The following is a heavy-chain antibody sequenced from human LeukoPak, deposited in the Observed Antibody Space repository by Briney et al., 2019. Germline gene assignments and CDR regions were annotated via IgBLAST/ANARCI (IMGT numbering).Heavy chain of an antibody. CDR1: GFMLNVYY. J-gene: IGHJ4*02. V-gene: IGHV3-11*03. CDR3: ARKLGGTPCGGDCFFDH. Sequence: PGGSLRLSCEASGFMLNVYYMSWFRLAPGKGLEWIGYISPTGSYTTYADSVRGRFTISRDNAKNLLFLQMNDLRTEDTAVYYCARKLGGTPCGGDCFFDHWGQGTRVAVSS. CDR2: ISPTGSYT. D-gene: IGHD2-21*02.